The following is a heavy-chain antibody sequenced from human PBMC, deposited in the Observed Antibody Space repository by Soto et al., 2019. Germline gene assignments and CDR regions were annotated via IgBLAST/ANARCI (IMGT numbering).Heavy chain of an antibody. Sequence: EVQLVESGGGLVKPGGSLRLSCAASGFTFSNAWMNWVRQAPGKGLEWVGRIKSKTDGGTTDYAAPVKGRFTISRDDSKNTPYLQMNSLKSEDTAVYYCTTDETSSILGVVIYYGMDVWGQGTTVTVSS. CDR3: TTDETSSILGVVIYYGMDV. D-gene: IGHD3-3*01. CDR2: IKSKTDGGTT. V-gene: IGHV3-15*07. CDR1: GFTFSNAW. J-gene: IGHJ6*02.